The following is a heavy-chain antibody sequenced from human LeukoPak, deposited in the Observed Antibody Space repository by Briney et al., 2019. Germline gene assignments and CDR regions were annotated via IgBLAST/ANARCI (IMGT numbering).Heavy chain of an antibody. CDR1: GYSFTSHG. V-gene: IGHV1-18*01. D-gene: IGHD2-15*01. CDR2: ISGYNGNT. CDR3: ARGGWPTGMDS. J-gene: IGHJ5*02. Sequence: ASVKVSCKTSGYSFTSHGISWVRQAPGQGLEWMGWISGYNGNTNYAQKFQGRVTMTTDASTRTAHMEVRGLRPDDTAVYSGARGGWPTGMDSWGKGTLVTVSS.